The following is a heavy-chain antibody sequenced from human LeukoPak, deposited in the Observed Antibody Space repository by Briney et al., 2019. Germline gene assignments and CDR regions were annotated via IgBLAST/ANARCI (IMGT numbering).Heavy chain of an antibody. V-gene: IGHV4-39*07. D-gene: IGHD3-22*01. CDR2: IYYSGST. Sequence: SETLSLTCTVSGGSISSTNYYWAWIRQPPEKGLEWIGNIYYSGSTYYNPSLKSRVTISVDTSKNQFSLKLSSVTAADTAVYYCARGRYYDSSGYPHFDYWGQGTLVTVSS. CDR3: ARGRYYDSSGYPHFDY. J-gene: IGHJ4*02. CDR1: GGSISSTNYY.